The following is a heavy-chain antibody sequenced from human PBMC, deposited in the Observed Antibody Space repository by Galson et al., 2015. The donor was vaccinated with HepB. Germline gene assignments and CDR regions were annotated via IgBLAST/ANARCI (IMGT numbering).Heavy chain of an antibody. CDR1: GYNFIGYW. V-gene: IGHV5-51*01. D-gene: IGHD2-2*01. CDR2: IYPRDSDT. Sequence: QSGAEVKKPGESLKISCKASGYNFIGYWIGWVRQMPGEGLEWMGIIYPRDSDTKYSPSFQGQIIISVDKSINTAYLQWSSLKASDSAMYYCAKLPSALSRTGFDSWGQGTLVTVSS. CDR3: AKLPSALSRTGFDS. J-gene: IGHJ4*02.